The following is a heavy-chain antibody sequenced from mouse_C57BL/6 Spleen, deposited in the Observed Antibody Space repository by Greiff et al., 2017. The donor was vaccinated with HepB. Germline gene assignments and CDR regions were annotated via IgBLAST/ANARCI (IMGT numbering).Heavy chain of an antibody. J-gene: IGHJ2*01. D-gene: IGHD2-3*01. CDR1: GYSITSGYY. CDR3: ARGFGDGYPDY. Sequence: DVKLQESGPGLVKPSQSLSLTCSVTGYSITSGYYWNWIRQFPGNKLEWMGYISYDGSNNYNPSLKNRISITRDTSKNQFFLKLNSVTTEDTATYYCARGFGDGYPDYWGQGTTLTVSS. CDR2: ISYDGSN. V-gene: IGHV3-6*01.